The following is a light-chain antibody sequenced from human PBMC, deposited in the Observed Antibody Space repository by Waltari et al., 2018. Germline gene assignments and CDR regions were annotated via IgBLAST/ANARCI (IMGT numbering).Light chain of an antibody. Sequence: DIQMTQSPSTLPASVGDRVTITCRASLGVSTWLAWYQQKPGKAPKLLIYDASSLESGVPLRFSGSGSGTEFTLTISCLQSEDFATYYCQQYYSYPRTFGQGTKVEIK. V-gene: IGKV1-5*01. CDR1: LGVSTW. CDR2: DAS. CDR3: QQYYSYPRT. J-gene: IGKJ1*01.